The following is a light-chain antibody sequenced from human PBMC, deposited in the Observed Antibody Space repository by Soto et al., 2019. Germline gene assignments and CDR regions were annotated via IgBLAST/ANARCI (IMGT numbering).Light chain of an antibody. Sequence: QSVLTQPASVSGSPGQSITISCTATSSDVGGYKYVSWYQHHPGKAPKLMIYEVTSRPSGVSDRFSGSKSGYTASLTISGLQAEDEADYYCSSYTSARTLVFGGGTKLTVL. J-gene: IGLJ2*01. CDR2: EVT. CDR3: SSYTSARTLV. V-gene: IGLV2-14*01. CDR1: SSDVGGYKY.